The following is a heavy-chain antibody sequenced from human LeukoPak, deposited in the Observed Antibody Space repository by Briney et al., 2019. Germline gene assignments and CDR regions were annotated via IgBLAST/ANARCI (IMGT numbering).Heavy chain of an antibody. V-gene: IGHV3-21*04. CDR1: GFTFSTYS. J-gene: IGHJ2*01. CDR3: ARVGYSSSWYRRWYFDL. D-gene: IGHD6-13*01. CDR2: ISSSSSYI. Sequence: GGSLRLSCAASGFTFSTYSMNWVRQAPGKGLEWVSSISSSSSYIYYADSVKGRFTISRDNAKNSLYLQMNSLRVEDTAVYYCARVGYSSSWYRRWYFDLWGRGTLVTVSS.